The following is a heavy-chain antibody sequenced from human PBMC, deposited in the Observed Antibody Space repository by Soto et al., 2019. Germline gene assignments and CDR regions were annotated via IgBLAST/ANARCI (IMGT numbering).Heavy chain of an antibody. V-gene: IGHV4-4*02. J-gene: IGHJ4*02. CDR2: IYHSGAT. CDR3: ARHIAVSGTRRFDF. Sequence: QVQLQESGPGLMKPSGTLSLTCAVSGGSISTNWWSWVRQPPGKGLEWIGAIYHSGATNDNPALKKRATMSVDKIHKHHSLNLNSVTAADTAVYYGARHIAVSGTRRFDFWGQGTLVTVSS. CDR1: GGSISTNW. D-gene: IGHD6-19*01.